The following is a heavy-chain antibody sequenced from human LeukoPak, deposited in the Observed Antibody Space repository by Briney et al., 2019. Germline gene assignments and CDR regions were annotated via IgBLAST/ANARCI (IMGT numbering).Heavy chain of an antibody. D-gene: IGHD6-19*01. CDR2: ISWNSGSI. CDR1: GFTFDDYA. CDR3: AKVSGIAVAGTGAFDI. V-gene: IGHV3-9*01. J-gene: IGHJ3*02. Sequence: GRSLRLSCAASGFTFDDYAMHWVRQAPGKGLEWVSGISWNSGSIGYADSVKGRFTISRDNAKNSLYLQMNSLRAEDTALYYCAKVSGIAVAGTGAFDIWGQGTMVTVSS.